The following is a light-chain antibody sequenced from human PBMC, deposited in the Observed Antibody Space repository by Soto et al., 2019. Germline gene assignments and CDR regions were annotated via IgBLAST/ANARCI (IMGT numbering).Light chain of an antibody. CDR1: SGHSSYI. Sequence: QFVLTQSSSASASLGSSVKLTCTLSSGHSSYIIAWHQQQPGKAPRYLMKLEGSGSYNKGSGVPDRFSGSSSGADRYLTIANLHFEDEADYYCETWDSNTHVFGTGTKVTVL. J-gene: IGLJ1*01. CDR2: LEGSGSY. CDR3: ETWDSNTHV. V-gene: IGLV4-60*02.